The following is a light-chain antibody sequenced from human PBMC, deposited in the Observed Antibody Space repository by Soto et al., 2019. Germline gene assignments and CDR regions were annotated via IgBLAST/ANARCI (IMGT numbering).Light chain of an antibody. V-gene: IGLV1-44*01. CDR3: AAWDDSLNGRL. CDR2: RNN. J-gene: IGLJ1*01. Sequence: QSVLTQPPSASGTPGQRVTISCSGSGSNIGSNTVDWYQQLPGTAPKLLIYRNNQRPSGVPDRFSGSKSGTSVSLAISGLQSEDEADYYCAAWDDSLNGRLFGTGTKVTVL. CDR1: GSNIGSNT.